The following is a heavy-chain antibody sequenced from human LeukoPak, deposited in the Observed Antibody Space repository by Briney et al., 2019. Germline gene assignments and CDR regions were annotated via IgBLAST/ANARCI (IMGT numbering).Heavy chain of an antibody. V-gene: IGHV4-39*07. D-gene: IGHD6-19*01. J-gene: IGHJ4*02. CDR1: GGSISSSSYY. Sequence: SETPSLTCTVSGGSISSSSYYWGWIRQPPGKGLEWIGSIYYSGSTYYNPSLKSRVTISVDTSKNQFSLKLSSVTAADTAVYYCARDQLRSSGFVDYWGQGTLVTVSS. CDR3: ARDQLRSSGFVDY. CDR2: IYYSGST.